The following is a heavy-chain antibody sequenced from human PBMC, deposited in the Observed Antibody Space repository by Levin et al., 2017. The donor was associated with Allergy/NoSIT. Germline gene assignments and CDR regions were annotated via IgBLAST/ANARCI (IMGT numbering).Heavy chain of an antibody. J-gene: IGHJ3*02. CDR1: GCPFNIYS. CDR2: IRSTSTPI. CDR3: ARVGHFYDVSGYYSFAFDI. V-gene: IGHV3-48*02. D-gene: IGHD3-22*01. Sequence: PGGSLLLSFSPSGCPFNIYSMGWVRQAPGKGLEWVSHIRSTSTPINYADSVKGRFSISRDNAKNSLSLQMNNLSDDDTAMYYCARVGHFYDVSGYYSFAFDIWGQGTMVTVSS.